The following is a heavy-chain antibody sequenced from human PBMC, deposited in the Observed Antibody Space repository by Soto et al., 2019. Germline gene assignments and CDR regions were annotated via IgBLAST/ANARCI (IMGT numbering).Heavy chain of an antibody. CDR1: GFTFSSYA. J-gene: IGHJ1*01. CDR3: AEHYYDSSGYGRTYFQH. D-gene: IGHD3-22*01. V-gene: IGHV3-23*01. Sequence: GGSLRLSCAASGFTFSSYAMSWVRQAPGKGLEWVSAISGSGGSTDYADSVKGRFTISRDNSKNTLYLQMNSLRAEDTAVYYCAEHYYDSSGYGRTYFQHWGQGTLVTVSS. CDR2: ISGSGGST.